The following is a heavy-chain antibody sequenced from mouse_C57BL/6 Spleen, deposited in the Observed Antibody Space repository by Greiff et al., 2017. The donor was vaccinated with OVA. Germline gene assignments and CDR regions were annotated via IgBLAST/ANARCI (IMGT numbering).Heavy chain of an antibody. CDR2: IDPETGGT. Sequence: QVQLKQSGAELVRPGASVTLSCKASGYTFTDYEMHWVKQTPVHGLEWIGAIDPETGGTAYNQKFKGKAILTADKSSSTAYMELLSLTSEDSAVYYCTSSPRITTAPMDYWGQGTSVTVSS. CDR1: GYTFTDYE. CDR3: TSSPRITTAPMDY. J-gene: IGHJ4*01. D-gene: IGHD1-1*01. V-gene: IGHV1-15*01.